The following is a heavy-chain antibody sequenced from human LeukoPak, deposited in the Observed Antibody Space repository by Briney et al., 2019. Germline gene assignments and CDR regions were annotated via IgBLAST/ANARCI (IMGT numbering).Heavy chain of an antibody. Sequence: PGGSLRLSCAASGFTFSTYWMTWVRQAPGKGLEWVSGIRGSGKDTFYADSVKGRFTISRDNSKNIVYLQMDSLRAEDTAIYFCARAPRQFSNGWSDSYFDQWGQGTPVTVSS. D-gene: IGHD1-1*01. CDR2: IRGSGKDT. CDR3: ARAPRQFSNGWSDSYFDQ. V-gene: IGHV3-23*01. CDR1: GFTFSTYW. J-gene: IGHJ4*02.